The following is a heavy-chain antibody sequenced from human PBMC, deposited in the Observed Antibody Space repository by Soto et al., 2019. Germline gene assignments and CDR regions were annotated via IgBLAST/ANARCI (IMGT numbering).Heavy chain of an antibody. CDR2: IYPGDSDT. CDR3: ARGEYHYDPSESYFDY. Sequence: PGESLKISCKGSGYSFTSYWIGWVRQMPGKGLEWMGIIYPGDSDTRYSPSFQGQVTISADKSISTAYLQWSSLKASDTAMYYCARGEYHYDPSESYFDYPGQAILVTVSS. V-gene: IGHV5-51*01. J-gene: IGHJ4*02. D-gene: IGHD2-2*01. CDR1: GYSFTSYW.